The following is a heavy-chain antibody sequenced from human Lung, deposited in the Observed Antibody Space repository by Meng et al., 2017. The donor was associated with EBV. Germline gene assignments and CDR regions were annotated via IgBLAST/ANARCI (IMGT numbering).Heavy chain of an antibody. CDR1: GGAFSYYA. CDR3: ATGGPRRYGDYDALKY. CDR2: IIPMFGTP. V-gene: IGHV1-69*01. D-gene: IGHD4-17*01. Sequence: QVQLGQSGAEVKKPGSSMKVSCKASGGAFSYYATVWVRQAPGQGLEWMGGIIPMFGTPIYAQKFQDRVTITADESTSTVSLEVTSLRSDDTAVYYCATGGPRRYGDYDALKYWGQGTLVTVSS. J-gene: IGHJ4*02.